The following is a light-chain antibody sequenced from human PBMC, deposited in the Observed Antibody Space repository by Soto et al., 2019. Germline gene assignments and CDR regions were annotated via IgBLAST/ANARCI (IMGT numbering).Light chain of an antibody. V-gene: IGLV2-14*01. CDR1: SSDVGGYNH. CDR3: CSYTSSSMRV. Sequence: QSVLTQPASVSGSPGQSITISCTGTSSDVGGYNHVSWYQQHPGKAPKLIIYEVRNLPSGVSNRLSGSKSGNTASLTISGLQADDEADYYCCSYTSSSMRVFGGGTKSPS. J-gene: IGLJ3*02. CDR2: EVR.